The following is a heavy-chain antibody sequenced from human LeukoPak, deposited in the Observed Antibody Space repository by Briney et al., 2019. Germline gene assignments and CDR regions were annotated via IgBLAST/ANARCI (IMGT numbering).Heavy chain of an antibody. J-gene: IGHJ4*02. V-gene: IGHV1-18*01. CDR2: INIYNGNP. CDR1: GYTFSSYG. Sequence: GASVKVSCKASGYTFSSYGISWVRQAPGQGLEWMGWINIYNGNPTYAQKFQGRVIMTTDTSTSTAYMELRSLRSDDTAVYYCARDQYDSVWGSHRPYFDYWGQGTLVTVSS. CDR3: ARDQYDSVWGSHRPYFDY. D-gene: IGHD3-16*02.